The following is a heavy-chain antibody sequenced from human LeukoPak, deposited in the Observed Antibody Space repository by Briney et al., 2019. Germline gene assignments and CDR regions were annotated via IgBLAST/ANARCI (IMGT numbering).Heavy chain of an antibody. V-gene: IGHV3-21*01. CDR2: ISSSSSYI. CDR3: ARDHRRLRQSRGFDP. J-gene: IGHJ5*02. D-gene: IGHD5-12*01. CDR1: GFTFSSCS. Sequence: GGSLRLSCAASGFTFSSCSMNWVRQAPGKGLEWVSSISSSSSYIYYADSVKGRFTISRDNAKNSLYLQMNSLRAEDTAVYYCARDHRRLRQSRGFDPWGQGTLVTVSS.